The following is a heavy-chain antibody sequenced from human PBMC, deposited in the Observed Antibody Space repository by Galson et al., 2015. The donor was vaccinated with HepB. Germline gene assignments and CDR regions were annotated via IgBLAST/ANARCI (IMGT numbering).Heavy chain of an antibody. J-gene: IGHJ3*02. Sequence: SLRLSCAASGFTFRSYSMNWVRQAPGKGLEWVSSISSSSSYTYYADSMKGRFTISRDNAKNSLYVQMNSLGAEDTAVYYCARDLFLGYGGNFVSYAFDIWGQGQWSTSLQ. CDR3: ARDLFLGYGGNFVSYAFDI. CDR1: GFTFRSYS. D-gene: IGHD4-23*01. CDR2: ISSSSSYT. V-gene: IGHV3-21*01.